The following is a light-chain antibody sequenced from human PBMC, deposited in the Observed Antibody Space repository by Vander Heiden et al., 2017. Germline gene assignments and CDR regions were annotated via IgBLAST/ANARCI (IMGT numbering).Light chain of an antibody. V-gene: IGKV1-5*01. Sequence: DIQMTQSPSTLSASVGDRVTITCRASQSISSWLAWYQQKPGKAPKLLIYDASSLESGVTSRFSGSGSGTEFTLTIISLQPDDFATYYCQQYNSYQGTFGQGTKVEIK. CDR1: QSISSW. CDR2: DAS. CDR3: QQYNSYQGT. J-gene: IGKJ1*01.